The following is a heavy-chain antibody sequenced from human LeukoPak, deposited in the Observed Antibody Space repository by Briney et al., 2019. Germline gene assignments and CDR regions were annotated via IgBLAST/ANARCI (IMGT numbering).Heavy chain of an antibody. CDR2: ISRRIGYI. CDR1: AFTFSSSG. CDR3: ARDRYSSLAFCDS. J-gene: IGHJ4*02. Sequence: LSRSSPAFTFSSSGITWFLHAPGKVLELFASISRRIGYIFYGDSVKGRFTISRDNAKNSVHLQMKSLRDEDTAIYYCARDRYSSLAFCDSWGQGTLVTVSS. V-gene: IGHV3-21*06. D-gene: IGHD2-15*01.